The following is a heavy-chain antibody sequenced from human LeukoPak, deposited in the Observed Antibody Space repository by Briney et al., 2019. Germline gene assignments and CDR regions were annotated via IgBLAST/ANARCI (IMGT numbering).Heavy chain of an antibody. CDR2: INHSGST. Sequence: PSETLSLTCAVYGGSFSGYYWSWIRQPPGKGLEWIGEINHSGSTNYNPSLKSRVTISVDTSKNQFSLKLSSVTAADTAVYYCARDYYDSSGYYHVDYWGQGTLVTVSS. J-gene: IGHJ4*02. CDR1: GGSFSGYY. V-gene: IGHV4-34*01. CDR3: ARDYYDSSGYYHVDY. D-gene: IGHD3-22*01.